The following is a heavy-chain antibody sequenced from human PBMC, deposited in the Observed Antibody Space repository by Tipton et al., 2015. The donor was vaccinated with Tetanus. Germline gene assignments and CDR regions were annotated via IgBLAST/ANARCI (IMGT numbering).Heavy chain of an antibody. CDR2: IYYSGST. J-gene: IGHJ4*02. V-gene: IGHV4-31*03. D-gene: IGHD1-26*01. Sequence: TLSLTCTVSGGSISSGGYYWSWIRQHPGKGLEWIGDIYYSGSTYYNPSLKSRVTISVDTSKNQFSLKLNSVTAADTAVYCCARDQARGARGWNYFDYWGQGTLVTVSS. CDR3: ARDQARGARGWNYFDY. CDR1: GGSISSGGYY.